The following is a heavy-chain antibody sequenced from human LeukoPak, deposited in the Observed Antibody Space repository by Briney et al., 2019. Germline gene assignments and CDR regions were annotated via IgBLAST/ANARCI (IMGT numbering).Heavy chain of an antibody. J-gene: IGHJ4*02. CDR3: ASHDYYESSLGYYFGY. CDR2: VSGSGAGT. D-gene: IGHD3-22*01. V-gene: IGHV3-23*01. Sequence: GGSLRLSCAASGFTFSDYYMSWVRQAPGKGLEWVSGVSGSGAGTYYTDSVKGRFTISRDNSKNTVYLQMNSLRAEDTAVYYCASHDYYESSLGYYFGYWGQGTLVTVSS. CDR1: GFTFSDYY.